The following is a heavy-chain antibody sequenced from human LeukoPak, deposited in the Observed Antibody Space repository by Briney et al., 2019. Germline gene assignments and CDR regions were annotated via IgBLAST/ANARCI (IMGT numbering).Heavy chain of an antibody. D-gene: IGHD1-26*01. V-gene: IGHV4-61*01. CDR1: GGSVSSGSYY. Sequence: SETLSLTCTVSGGSVSSGSYYWSWIRQPPGKGLEWIGYIYYSGSTNYNPSLKSRVTITVDTSKNLFSLKVSSVTAADTAVYYCARGRSNYYGMDVWGQGTTVTVSS. CDR2: IYYSGST. CDR3: ARGRSNYYGMDV. J-gene: IGHJ6*02.